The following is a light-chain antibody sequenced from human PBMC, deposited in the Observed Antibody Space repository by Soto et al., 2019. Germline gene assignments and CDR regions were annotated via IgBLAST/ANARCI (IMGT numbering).Light chain of an antibody. V-gene: IGKV1-39*01. J-gene: IGKJ5*01. CDR1: QNIITY. Sequence: DIAMTQSPSSLSASVGEIVTISYRASQNIITYLNWYQQKPGQAPKIIIYAASSLQSGVPSRFSGRGSGTDFNLTITNLHPEDVATYFCQQGYDTPITLGQGTRLEIK. CDR2: AAS. CDR3: QQGYDTPIT.